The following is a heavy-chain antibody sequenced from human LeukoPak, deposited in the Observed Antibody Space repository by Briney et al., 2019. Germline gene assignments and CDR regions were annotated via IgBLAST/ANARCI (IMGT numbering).Heavy chain of an antibody. CDR2: INTYNGHT. D-gene: IGHD1-7*01. V-gene: IGHV1-18*01. Sequence: GASVKVSCKASGYSFSSYGFSRVRQAPGQGLEWMGWINTYNGHTNYTQTLQGRVTMTTDTSTSTAYMELRNLRPDDTAVYFCARDPRITGTTAYYFDYWGQGTLVTVSS. J-gene: IGHJ4*02. CDR1: GYSFSSYG. CDR3: ARDPRITGTTAYYFDY.